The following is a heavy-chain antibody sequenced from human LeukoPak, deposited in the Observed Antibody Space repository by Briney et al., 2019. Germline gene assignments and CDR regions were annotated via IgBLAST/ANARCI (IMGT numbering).Heavy chain of an antibody. J-gene: IGHJ6*02. Sequence: GGSLRLSCAASGFTFSSYGMHWVRQAPGKGLEWVAVIWYDGSNKYYADSVKGRFTTSRDNSKNTLYLQMNSLRAEDTAVYYCARDPDIVVVPAAIGGLYYGMDVWGQGTTVTVSS. CDR2: IWYDGSNK. CDR3: ARDPDIVVVPAAIGGLYYGMDV. D-gene: IGHD2-2*01. CDR1: GFTFSSYG. V-gene: IGHV3-33*01.